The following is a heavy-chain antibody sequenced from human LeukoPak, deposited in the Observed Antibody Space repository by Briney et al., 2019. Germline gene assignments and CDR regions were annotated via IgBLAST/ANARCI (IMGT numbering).Heavy chain of an antibody. Sequence: ASVTVSCKASGYTFTGYYMHWVRQAPGQGPEWMGWINPNSGGTNYAQKFQGRVTTTRDTSISTAYMELSRLRSDDTAVYYCVYSSSSLLYYFDYWGQGTLVTVSS. CDR1: GYTFTGYY. V-gene: IGHV1-2*02. J-gene: IGHJ4*02. CDR2: INPNSGGT. CDR3: VYSSSSLLYYFDY. D-gene: IGHD6-13*01.